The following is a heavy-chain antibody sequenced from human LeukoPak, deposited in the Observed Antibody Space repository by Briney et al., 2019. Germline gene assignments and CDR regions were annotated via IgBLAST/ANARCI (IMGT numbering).Heavy chain of an antibody. CDR3: AKEVLVVIESYLEK. V-gene: IGHV3-23*01. D-gene: IGHD3-22*01. Sequence: GGSLRLSCAASGFTVSSCAMTWVRQAPGKGLEWVSSITGSGQTAYYSDSVKGRFTTSRDNSKNTLYLEMSSLRAEDTAIYYCAKEVLVVIESYLEKWGQGTLVTVSS. CDR1: GFTVSSCA. CDR2: ITGSGQTA. J-gene: IGHJ4*02.